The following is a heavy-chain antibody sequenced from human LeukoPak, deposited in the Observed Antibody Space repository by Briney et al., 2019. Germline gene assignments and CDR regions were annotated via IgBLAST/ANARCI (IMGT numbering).Heavy chain of an antibody. CDR2: ISSSGGSPT. CDR3: VLDLFSSFAFDI. CDR1: GFTFSSYE. J-gene: IGHJ3*02. V-gene: IGHV3-48*03. D-gene: IGHD3/OR15-3a*01. Sequence: PGGSLRLSCAASGFTFSSYEMNWVRQAPGKGLDWVSYISSSGGSPTYYADSVKGRFTISRDNAKNALHLQMNSLTAEDTAVYYCVLDLFSSFAFDIWGQGTMVTVSS.